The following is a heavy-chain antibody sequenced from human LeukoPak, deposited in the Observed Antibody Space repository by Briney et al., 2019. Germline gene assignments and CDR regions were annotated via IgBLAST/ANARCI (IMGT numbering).Heavy chain of an antibody. Sequence: SETLSLTCTVSGGSISSYYWSWLRQPPGKGLEWIGYIYYSGSTNYNPSLKSRVTISVDMSKNQFSLKLSSVTAADTAVYYCARTLGYCSSTSCYPLFDPWGQGTLVTVSS. J-gene: IGHJ5*02. CDR1: GGSISSYY. D-gene: IGHD2-2*01. CDR2: IYYSGST. CDR3: ARTLGYCSSTSCYPLFDP. V-gene: IGHV4-59*01.